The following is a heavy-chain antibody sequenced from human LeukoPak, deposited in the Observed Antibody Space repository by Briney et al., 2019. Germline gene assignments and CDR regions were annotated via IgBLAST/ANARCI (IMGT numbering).Heavy chain of an antibody. J-gene: IGHJ4*02. CDR1: GFTFSTYG. CDR2: IWSDGSNT. Sequence: GRSLRLSCAASGFTFSTYGVHWVRQAPGKGLEWVAVIWSDGSNTYYADSVKGRFTISRDNSKNTLYLQMSSLRAEDTAVYYCARDGFNFYYFDYWGQGTLVTVSS. V-gene: IGHV3-33*01. D-gene: IGHD3-3*01. CDR3: ARDGFNFYYFDY.